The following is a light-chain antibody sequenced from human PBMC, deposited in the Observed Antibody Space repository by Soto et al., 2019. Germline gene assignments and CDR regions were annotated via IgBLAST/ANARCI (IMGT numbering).Light chain of an antibody. CDR3: SSYTSSSTGV. CDR1: SSDVGGYNY. V-gene: IGLV2-14*01. CDR2: DVS. J-gene: IGLJ1*01. Sequence: QSALTQPASVSGSPGQSITISCTGTSSDVGGYNYVSWYQQHPGKAPKLMIYDVSNRPSGVSNRFSGSKSSNTASLTISGIQAEDEADYYCSSYTSSSTGVFGTWTKLTVL.